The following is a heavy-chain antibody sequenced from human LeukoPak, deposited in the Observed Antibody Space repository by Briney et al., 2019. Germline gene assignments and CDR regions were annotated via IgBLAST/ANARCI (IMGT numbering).Heavy chain of an antibody. D-gene: IGHD2-2*01. CDR2: IYYNGDT. Sequence: PSETLSLTCTVSGGSITGYYWTWIRQPPGKGLEWIGYIYYNGDTNYDPSLKSRVTISVDTSKSNFSLRLTSVTAADTAVYYCARDLVGYFDYWGQGALVIVSS. J-gene: IGHJ4*02. V-gene: IGHV4-59*01. CDR3: ARDLVGYFDY. CDR1: GGSITGYY.